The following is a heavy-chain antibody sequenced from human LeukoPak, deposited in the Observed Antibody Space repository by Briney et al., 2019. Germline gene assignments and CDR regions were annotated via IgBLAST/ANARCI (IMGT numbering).Heavy chain of an antibody. Sequence: SETLSLTCTVSGGSISSYYWSWIRQPPGKGLEWIGYIYYSGSTNYNPSLKSRVTISVDTSKNQLSLKLSSVTAADTAVYYCARAHCSSTSCYGGGWDYYYYYMDVWGKGTTVTVSS. D-gene: IGHD2-2*01. J-gene: IGHJ6*03. V-gene: IGHV4-59*01. CDR2: IYYSGST. CDR3: ARAHCSSTSCYGGGWDYYYYYMDV. CDR1: GGSISSYY.